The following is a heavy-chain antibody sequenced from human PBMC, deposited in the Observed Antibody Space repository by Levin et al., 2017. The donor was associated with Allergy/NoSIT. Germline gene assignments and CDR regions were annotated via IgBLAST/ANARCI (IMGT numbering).Heavy chain of an antibody. Sequence: GGSLRLSCAASGFTFNTYDMRWVRQAPGKGLEWVSGISASGGTTYYADSVKGRFTISRDNSKNTVYLQMSSLRAEDTAVYYCAKDLLTGGYDAFDIWGQGTMVTVSS. CDR2: ISASGGTT. V-gene: IGHV3-23*01. J-gene: IGHJ3*02. CDR1: GFTFNTYD. D-gene: IGHD3-16*01. CDR3: AKDLLTGGYDAFDI.